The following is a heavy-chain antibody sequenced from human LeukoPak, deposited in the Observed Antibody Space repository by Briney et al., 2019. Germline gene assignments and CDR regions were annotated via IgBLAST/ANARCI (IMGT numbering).Heavy chain of an antibody. Sequence: PGGSLRLSCAASGFTFSSHWMNWVRQAPGKGLEWVANINQDGSEKYYVDSVEGRFTISRDNAKNSLYLQMNSLRAEDTAVYYCAPRGPWGPGTLVTVSS. CDR3: APRGP. J-gene: IGHJ5*02. CDR1: GFTFSSHW. CDR2: INQDGSEK. V-gene: IGHV3-7*01.